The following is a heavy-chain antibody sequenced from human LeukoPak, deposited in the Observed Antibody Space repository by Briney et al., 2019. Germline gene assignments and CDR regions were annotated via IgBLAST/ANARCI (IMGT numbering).Heavy chain of an antibody. CDR2: INHSGST. CDR3: AASQDIVVVVAATRWFDP. J-gene: IGHJ5*02. Sequence: SETLSLTCAAYGGSFSGYYWSWIRQPPGKGLEWIGEINHSGSTNYNPSLKSRVTISVDTSKNQFSLKLSSVTAADTAVYYCAASQDIVVVVAATRWFDPWGQGTLVTVSS. CDR1: GGSFSGYY. V-gene: IGHV4-34*01. D-gene: IGHD2-15*01.